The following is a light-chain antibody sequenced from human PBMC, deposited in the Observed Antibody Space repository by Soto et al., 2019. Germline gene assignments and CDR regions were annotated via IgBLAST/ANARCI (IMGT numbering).Light chain of an antibody. V-gene: IGKV1-5*01. Sequence: DIQMTHSPSTLSASVGDRVTITCRASQSISSWLAWYQQIPGRAPKLLIYGASSLQSGVPSRFSGSGSGTEFTLTISSLQPDDFATYYCQQYSSSINFGQGTRLEIK. J-gene: IGKJ5*01. CDR2: GAS. CDR3: QQYSSSIN. CDR1: QSISSW.